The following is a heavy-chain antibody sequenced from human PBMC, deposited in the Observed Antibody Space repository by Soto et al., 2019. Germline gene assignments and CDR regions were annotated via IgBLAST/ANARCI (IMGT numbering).Heavy chain of an antibody. CDR2: INHSGST. J-gene: IGHJ4*02. D-gene: IGHD3-16*02. CDR3: ARGGTYYDYVWGSYRYPFSY. CDR1: GGSFSGYY. V-gene: IGHV4-34*01. Sequence: SETLSLTCAVYGGSFSGYYWSWIRQPPGKGLEWIGEINHSGSTNYNPSLKSRVTISVDTSKNQFSLKLSSVTAADTAVYYCARGGTYYDYVWGSYRYPFSYWGQGTLVTVSS.